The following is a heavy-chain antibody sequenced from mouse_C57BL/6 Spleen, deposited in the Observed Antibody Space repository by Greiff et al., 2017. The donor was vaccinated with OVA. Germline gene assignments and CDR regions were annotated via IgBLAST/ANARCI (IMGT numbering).Heavy chain of an antibody. Sequence: VQLQQSGAELVRPGTSVKVSCKASGYAFTNYLIEWVKQRPGQGLEWIGVINPGRGGTNDNEKFKGKATLTADKSSSTAYMQLSSLTSEDSAVYFCARFTTVVGYFDVWGTGTTVTVSS. CDR3: ARFTTVVGYFDV. CDR2: INPGRGGT. D-gene: IGHD1-1*01. V-gene: IGHV1-54*01. CDR1: GYAFTNYL. J-gene: IGHJ1*03.